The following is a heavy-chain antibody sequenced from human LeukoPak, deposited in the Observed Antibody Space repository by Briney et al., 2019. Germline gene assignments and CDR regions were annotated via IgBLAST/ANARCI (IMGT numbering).Heavy chain of an antibody. V-gene: IGHV4-39*01. CDR2: IYYSGST. Sequence: SESLSLTCTVSGGSISSSSYYWGWIRQPPGKGLEWIGSIYYSGSTYYNPSLKTRVTMSVDTSKNQFSLKLSSVTAADTAVYYCARFSSFQYCSRGSCFTDDYWGQGTLVTVSS. D-gene: IGHD2-15*01. CDR3: ARFSSFQYCSRGSCFTDDY. CDR1: GGSISSSSYY. J-gene: IGHJ4*02.